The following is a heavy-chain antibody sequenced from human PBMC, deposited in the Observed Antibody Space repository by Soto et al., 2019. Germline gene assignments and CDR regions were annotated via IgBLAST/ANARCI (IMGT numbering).Heavy chain of an antibody. CDR2: ISSGSSTI. J-gene: IGHJ6*02. V-gene: IGHV3-48*01. CDR3: ARSYGMDV. Sequence: GGSLRLSCAASGFTFSSYSMNWVRQAPGKGLEWVSYISSGSSTIYYADTVKGRFTISRDNAKNSLYLQMNSLRAEDTAVYYCARSYGMDVWGQGTTVTVSS. CDR1: GFTFSSYS.